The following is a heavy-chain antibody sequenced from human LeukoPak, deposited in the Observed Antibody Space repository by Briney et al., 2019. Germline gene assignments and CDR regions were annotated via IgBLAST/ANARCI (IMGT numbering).Heavy chain of an antibody. CDR1: GGSFRGSY. V-gene: IGHV4-34*01. CDR3: ARRIFRGGSCYSIDY. CDR2: INHSGGT. Sequence: SETLSLTSAVPGGSFRGSYWSWIPQRPGKRREWSGEINHSGGTNYNPSLKRRVTISVDAYKNQFSLKLSSVTAADTAVYYCARRIFRGGSCYSIDYWGQGTLVTVSS. J-gene: IGHJ4*02. D-gene: IGHD2-15*01.